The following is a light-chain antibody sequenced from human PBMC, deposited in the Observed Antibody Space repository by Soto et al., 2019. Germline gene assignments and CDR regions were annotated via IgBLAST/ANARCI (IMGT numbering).Light chain of an antibody. CDR2: AVS. Sequence: QSPLTQPASVSGSPGQSITISCTGTSSDVGGYNYVSWFQQHPGKAPKLMIYAVSNRPSGVSNRFSGSKSGNTASLTISGLQAEDEADYYCSSYTSSSTLVVFGGGTKLTVL. CDR3: SSYTSSSTLVV. CDR1: SSDVGGYNY. J-gene: IGLJ2*01. V-gene: IGLV2-14*01.